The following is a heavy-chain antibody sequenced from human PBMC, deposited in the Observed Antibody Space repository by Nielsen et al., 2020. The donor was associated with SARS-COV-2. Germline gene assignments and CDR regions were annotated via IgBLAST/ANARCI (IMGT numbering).Heavy chain of an antibody. CDR3: ARDADSYGFDY. CDR2: ISGGGAYT. V-gene: IGHV3-11*06. D-gene: IGHD5-18*01. Sequence: GGSLRLSCAASGFIFSDFYISWIRQVPGKGLEWVACISGGGAYTDYADSVKGRLTISRDNSKNTLYLQMNSLRAEDTAVYYCARDADSYGFDYWGQGTLVTVSS. CDR1: GFIFSDFY. J-gene: IGHJ4*02.